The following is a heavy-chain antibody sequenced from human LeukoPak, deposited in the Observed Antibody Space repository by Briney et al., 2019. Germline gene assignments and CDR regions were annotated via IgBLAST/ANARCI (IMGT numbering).Heavy chain of an antibody. Sequence: GGSLRLSCAASGFTFSSYGMHWVRQAPGKGLEWVAFIRYDGSNKYYADSVKGRFTISRDNSKNTLYLQMNSLRAEDTAVYYCAKPHYYDSSGYYSVFSYFDYWGQGTLVTVSS. CDR3: AKPHYYDSSGYYSVFSYFDY. D-gene: IGHD3-22*01. J-gene: IGHJ4*02. CDR1: GFTFSSYG. CDR2: IRYDGSNK. V-gene: IGHV3-30*02.